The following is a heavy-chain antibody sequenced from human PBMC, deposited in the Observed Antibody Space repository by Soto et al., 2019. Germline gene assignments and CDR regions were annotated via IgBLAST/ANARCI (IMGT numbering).Heavy chain of an antibody. V-gene: IGHV4-4*07. D-gene: IGHD3-3*01. Sequence: SETLSLTCTVPGGSISNYFCNWIRQPAGKGLEWIGRIDNSGSTNYNPSLKSRITMSADTSRNQFSLKLNSVTAADTAVYYCARGGQDFWSGPFDYWGQGALVTVSS. J-gene: IGHJ4*02. CDR3: ARGGQDFWSGPFDY. CDR1: GGSISNYF. CDR2: IDNSGST.